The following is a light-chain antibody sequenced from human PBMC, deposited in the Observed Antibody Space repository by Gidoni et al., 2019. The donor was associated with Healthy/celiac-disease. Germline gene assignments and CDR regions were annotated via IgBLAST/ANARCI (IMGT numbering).Light chain of an antibody. CDR3: QQYDNRPPYT. CDR1: QVISNY. CDR2: DAS. V-gene: IGKV1-33*01. Sequence: DIQLTQSPSSLSASVGDRVTITCQASQVISNYLNWYQQKPGKAPKLLIYDASNWDTGLPSRFSGSGSGTDFTLTISSLQPEDIAIYYCQQYDNRPPYTFXXXTKVEIK. J-gene: IGKJ2*01.